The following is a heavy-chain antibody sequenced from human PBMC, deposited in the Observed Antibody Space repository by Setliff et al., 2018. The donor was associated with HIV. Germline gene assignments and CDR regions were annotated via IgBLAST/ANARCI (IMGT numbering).Heavy chain of an antibody. CDR1: GGSFPAYY. V-gene: IGHV4-34*01. J-gene: IGHJ4*02. CDR2: INYNGDT. D-gene: IGHD3-16*02. Sequence: SETLSLTCAVYGGSFPAYYWNWVRQSPGKGLEWIGEINYNGDTNYNLSLKSRVTISVDTSKNQFSLKLSSVTAADTAVYYCARGGLRLGELSLFHDSWGQGVLVTVSS. CDR3: ARGGLRLGELSLFHDS.